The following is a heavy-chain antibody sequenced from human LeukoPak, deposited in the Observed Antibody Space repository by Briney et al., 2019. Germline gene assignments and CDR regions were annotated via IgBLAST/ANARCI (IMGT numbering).Heavy chain of an antibody. CDR1: GFTFSSYA. CDR3: ATDSMCSGNYGDFDY. CDR2: ISGSGGST. J-gene: IGHJ4*02. V-gene: IGHV3-23*01. D-gene: IGHD1-26*01. Sequence: GGSLRLSCAASGFTFSSYAMTWVRQAPGKGLEWVSLISGSGGSTYYADSVKGRFMISRDNSKNTLYLQMNSLRVEDTAAYYCATDSMCSGNYGDFDYWGQGTLVTVSS.